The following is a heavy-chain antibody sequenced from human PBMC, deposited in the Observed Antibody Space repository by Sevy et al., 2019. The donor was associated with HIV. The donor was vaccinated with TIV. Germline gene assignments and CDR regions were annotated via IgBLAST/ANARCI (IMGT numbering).Heavy chain of an antibody. V-gene: IGHV3-23*01. CDR3: ASVSRSSTARWFFDY. CDR1: GFTFSNYA. Sequence: GGSLRLSCAVSGFTFSNYAMTWVRQAPGKGLEWVSGLSGSGASIYYPDTMKGRFTISSDISKRTLYLQMDSLGADDTAVYYCASVSRSSTARWFFDYWGQGTLVTVSS. J-gene: IGHJ4*02. D-gene: IGHD2-2*01. CDR2: LSGSGASI.